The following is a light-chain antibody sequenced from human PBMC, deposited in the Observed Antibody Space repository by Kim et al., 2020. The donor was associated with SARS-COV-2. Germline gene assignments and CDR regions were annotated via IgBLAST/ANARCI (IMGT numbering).Light chain of an antibody. Sequence: QSVLTQPPSASGTPGQRVTISCSGSSSNIGSNTVNWYQQFPGTAPKLLIYSNNQRPSGVPDRFSGSRSGTSASLAISGLQSEDEADYYCAAWDDSRNGYVFGTGTKVTVL. CDR3: AAWDDSRNGYV. V-gene: IGLV1-44*01. J-gene: IGLJ1*01. CDR1: SSNIGSNT. CDR2: SNN.